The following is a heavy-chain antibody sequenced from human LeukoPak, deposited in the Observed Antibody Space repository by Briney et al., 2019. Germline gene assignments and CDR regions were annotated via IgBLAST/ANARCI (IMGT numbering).Heavy chain of an antibody. D-gene: IGHD7-27*01. CDR2: IYNSGST. V-gene: IGHV4-4*07. Sequence: SETLSLTCTVSGDSISSYYWSWIRQPAGEGLEWIGRIYNSGSTNYNPSLKSRVTMSVDTSKNQFSLRLSSVSAADTAVYYCARTKSGYYFMDVWGKGTTVTVSS. CDR3: ARTKSGYYFMDV. J-gene: IGHJ6*03. CDR1: GDSISSYY.